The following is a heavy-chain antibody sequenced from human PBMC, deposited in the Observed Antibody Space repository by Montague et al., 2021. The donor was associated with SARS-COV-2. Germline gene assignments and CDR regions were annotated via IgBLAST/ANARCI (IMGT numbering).Heavy chain of an antibody. CDR1: GGSISSGSYY. CDR2: IYTSGST. J-gene: IGHJ4*02. Sequence: TLSLTCTVSGGSISSGSYYWSWIRQPAGKGLEWIGRIYTSGSTNYNPSLKSRVTISIDTSKKQFSLKLSSVTAADTAVYYCARAVYTGGWYGVNYFDYWGQGTLVTVPS. D-gene: IGHD6-19*01. CDR3: ARAVYTGGWYGVNYFDY. V-gene: IGHV4-61*02.